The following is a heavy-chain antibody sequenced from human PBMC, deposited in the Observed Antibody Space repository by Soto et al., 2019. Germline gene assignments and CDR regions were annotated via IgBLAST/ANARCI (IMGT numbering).Heavy chain of an antibody. CDR3: AKDAWRYGCNTDYFDY. Sequence: GGSLRLSCAASGFTFSSYGMHWVRRAPGKGLEWVAVISYDGSNKYYAESVKGRFTISRDNSKNTLYLQMNSLRAEDTAVYYCAKDAWRYGCNTDYFDYWGQGTLVTVSS. CDR1: GFTFSSYG. V-gene: IGHV3-30*18. D-gene: IGHD4-17*01. CDR2: ISYDGSNK. J-gene: IGHJ4*02.